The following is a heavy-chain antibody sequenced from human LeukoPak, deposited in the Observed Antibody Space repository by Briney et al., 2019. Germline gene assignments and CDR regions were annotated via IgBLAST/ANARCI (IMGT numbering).Heavy chain of an antibody. D-gene: IGHD3-10*01. V-gene: IGHV3-74*01. J-gene: IGHJ4*02. CDR2: ITSDGTDT. CDR1: GFTFNSYW. Sequence: GGSLRLSCAASGFTFNSYWMHWVRHVPGKGLVWVSHITSDGTDTNYADSVKGRFTISRDNAKNSLYLQMNSLRAEDTAVYYCASGITMVRGVITLWGQGTLVTVSS. CDR3: ASGITMVRGVITL.